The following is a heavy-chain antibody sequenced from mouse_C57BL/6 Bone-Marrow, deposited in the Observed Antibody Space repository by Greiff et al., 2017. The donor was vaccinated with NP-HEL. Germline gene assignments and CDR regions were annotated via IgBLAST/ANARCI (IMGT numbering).Heavy chain of an antibody. CDR2: INPNNGGT. CDR3: APVYGNYPYYYAMDY. CDR1: GYTFTDYN. V-gene: IGHV1-22*01. D-gene: IGHD2-1*01. Sequence: VQLKQSGPELVKPGASVKMSCKASGYTFTDYNMHWVKQSHGKSLEWIGYINPNNGGTSYNQKFKGKATLTVNMSSSTAYMELRSLTSEDSAVYYCAPVYGNYPYYYAMDYWGQGTSVTVSS. J-gene: IGHJ4*01.